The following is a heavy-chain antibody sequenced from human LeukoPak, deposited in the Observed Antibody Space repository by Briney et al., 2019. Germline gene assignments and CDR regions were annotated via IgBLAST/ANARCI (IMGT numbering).Heavy chain of an antibody. Sequence: EPSVKLSWKVYGYTFTSYDINWVRQATRQGLEWMGWMNPNSGNTGYAQKFQGRVTMTRNTSISTAYMELSSLRSEDTAVYYCATGHGGPGGYCSGGSCYEFDYWGQGTLVTVSS. CDR1: GYTFTSYD. D-gene: IGHD2-15*01. CDR3: ATGHGGPGGYCSGGSCYEFDY. V-gene: IGHV1-8*01. CDR2: MNPNSGNT. J-gene: IGHJ4*02.